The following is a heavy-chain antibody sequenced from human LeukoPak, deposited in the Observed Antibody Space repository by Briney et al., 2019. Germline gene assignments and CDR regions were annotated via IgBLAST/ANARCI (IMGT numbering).Heavy chain of an antibody. CDR2: ISSSGGST. D-gene: IGHD3-22*01. J-gene: IGHJ4*02. CDR1: GFTFSSYA. Sequence: PGGSLRLSCAASGFTFSSYAMNWVRQAPGKGLEWVSAISSSGGSTYYADSVKGRFTISRDNSKSTLYLQMNSLGAEDTAVYYCAKDPRRSYYDSSGYLVYWGQGTLVTVSS. CDR3: AKDPRRSYYDSSGYLVY. V-gene: IGHV3-23*01.